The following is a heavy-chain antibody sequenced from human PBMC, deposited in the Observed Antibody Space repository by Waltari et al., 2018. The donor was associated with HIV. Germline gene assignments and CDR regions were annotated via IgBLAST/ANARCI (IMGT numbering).Heavy chain of an antibody. Sequence: EVQLVESGGDLLRPGGCLRLSFAASAFTLNRVWMGWSRQAPGKGLEWVGRIKNKGDGGATDYAAAVKGRFTISRDDSKSTVYLQMNSLKIEDTAVYYCTSEEDYGSGSHFDYWGQGTLVTVSS. D-gene: IGHD3-10*01. J-gene: IGHJ4*02. CDR3: TSEEDYGSGSHFDY. V-gene: IGHV3-15*01. CDR1: AFTLNRVW. CDR2: IKNKGDGGAT.